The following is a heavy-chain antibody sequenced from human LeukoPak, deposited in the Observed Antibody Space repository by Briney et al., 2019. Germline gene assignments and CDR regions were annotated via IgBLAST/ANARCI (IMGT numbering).Heavy chain of an antibody. V-gene: IGHV3-21*01. CDR1: GFTFSNYH. CDR3: ARRRGSYSDDY. D-gene: IGHD1-26*01. Sequence: GGSLRLSCVASGFTFSNYHMNWVRQAPGKGLEWVSSITTSSGYIYYSDSVRGRFTISRDNAKNSLYLQMNSLRAEDTAVYYCARRRGSYSDDYWGQGTLVTVSS. CDR2: ITTSSGYI. J-gene: IGHJ4*02.